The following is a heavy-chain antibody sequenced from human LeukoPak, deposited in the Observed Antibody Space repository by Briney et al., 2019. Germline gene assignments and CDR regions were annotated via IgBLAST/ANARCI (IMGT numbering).Heavy chain of an antibody. J-gene: IGHJ3*02. D-gene: IGHD3-10*01. V-gene: IGHV3-74*01. CDR2: INTDGSST. CDR1: GFTFSSYW. CDR3: ARVLIRGHGAFDI. Sequence: PGGSLRLSCAASGFTFSSYWMHWVRQPPGKGLLWVSRINTDGSSTSYADSVRGRFTISRDNAKNSLYLQMNSLRAEGTAVYYCARVLIRGHGAFDIWGHGTMVTVSS.